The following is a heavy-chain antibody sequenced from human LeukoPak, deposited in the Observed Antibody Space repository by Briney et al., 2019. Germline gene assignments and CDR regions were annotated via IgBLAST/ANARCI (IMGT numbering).Heavy chain of an antibody. CDR2: IWHDGSNK. Sequence: GRSLRLSCAASGFTFSNYGMHWVRQAPGKGLEWVAVIWHDGSNKYYADSVKGRFTISRDNSKNTLYLQMNSLRAEDTAVYYCARVSGWLPFDYWGQGTLVTVSS. J-gene: IGHJ4*02. CDR3: ARVSGWLPFDY. D-gene: IGHD5-12*01. CDR1: GFTFSNYG. V-gene: IGHV3-33*01.